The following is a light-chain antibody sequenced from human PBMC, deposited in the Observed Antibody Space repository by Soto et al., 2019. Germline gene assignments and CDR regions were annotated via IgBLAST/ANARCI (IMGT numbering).Light chain of an antibody. J-gene: IGLJ2*01. V-gene: IGLV1-40*01. CDR1: SSDIGAGYD. Sequence: QSVLTQPPSVSGAPGQRVTISCTGSSSDIGAGYDVHWYQQLPGTTPKLLIYGNSNRPSGVPDRFSGSKSGTSASLAITGLQAEDEADYYCQSYDTSLSGSVLGGGTKLTVL. CDR2: GNS. CDR3: QSYDTSLSGSV.